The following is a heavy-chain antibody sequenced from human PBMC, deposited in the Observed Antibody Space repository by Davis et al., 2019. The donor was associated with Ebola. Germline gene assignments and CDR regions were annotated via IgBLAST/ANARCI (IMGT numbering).Heavy chain of an antibody. CDR3: ARASGSSGYYYVFGY. Sequence: AASVKVSCKASGYTFTSYDINWVRQATGQGLEWMGWMNPNSGNTGYAQKFQGRVTMTRYTSISTAYMELSSLRSEDTAVYYCARASGSSGYYYVFGYWGQGTLVTVSS. D-gene: IGHD3-22*01. CDR1: GYTFTSYD. V-gene: IGHV1-8*01. CDR2: MNPNSGNT. J-gene: IGHJ4*02.